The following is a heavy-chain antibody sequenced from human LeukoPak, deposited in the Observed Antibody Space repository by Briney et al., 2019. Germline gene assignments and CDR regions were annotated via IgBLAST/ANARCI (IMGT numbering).Heavy chain of an antibody. CDR1: GYSFTSYW. Sequence: GESLKISCKGSGYSFTSYWIGRVRQMPGKGLEWMGIIYPGDADTRYSPSFQGQVTISADKSISTAYLQWSSLKAADTAMYYCARADRLWFGELFDYWGQGTLVTVSS. D-gene: IGHD3-10*01. V-gene: IGHV5-51*01. J-gene: IGHJ4*02. CDR3: ARADRLWFGELFDY. CDR2: IYPGDADT.